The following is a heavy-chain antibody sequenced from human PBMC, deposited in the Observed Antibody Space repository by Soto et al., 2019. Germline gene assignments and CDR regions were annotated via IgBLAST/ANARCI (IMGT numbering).Heavy chain of an antibody. CDR1: GFTFSSYW. D-gene: IGHD2-15*01. V-gene: IGHV3-74*01. Sequence: EVQLVESGGGLVQPGGSLRLSCAASGFTFSSYWMHWVRQAPGKGLVWVSRINSDGSSTSYADSVKGRFTISRDNAKNTQYLQMNSLRAEDTAVYYCARDPSINSSGGSCYSPFDYWGQGTLVTVSS. CDR2: INSDGSST. CDR3: ARDPSINSSGGSCYSPFDY. J-gene: IGHJ4*02.